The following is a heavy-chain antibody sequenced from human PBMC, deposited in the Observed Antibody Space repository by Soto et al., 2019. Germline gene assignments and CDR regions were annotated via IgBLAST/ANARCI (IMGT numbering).Heavy chain of an antibody. J-gene: IGHJ3*02. D-gene: IGHD2-2*01. V-gene: IGHV1-46*01. CDR2: INPSGGST. CDR3: AREGNQVHWSSTSCPHDAFDI. CDR1: GYTFTSYY. Sequence: GASVQVSCKASGYTFTSYYMHWVRQAPGQGLEWMGIINPSGGSTSYAQKFQGRVTMTRDTSTSTVYMELSSLRSEDTAVYYCAREGNQVHWSSTSCPHDAFDIWGQGTMVTVSS.